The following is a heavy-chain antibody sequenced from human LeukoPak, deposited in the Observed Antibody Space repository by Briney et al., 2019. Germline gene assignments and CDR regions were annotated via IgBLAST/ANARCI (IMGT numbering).Heavy chain of an antibody. V-gene: IGHV3-7*01. Sequence: AGGSLTLSCAASGFTFNIYWMMWVRQAPGKGLEWVAYIRGDGSANHYVDSVRGRFTISRDNAENSLYLKMNSLRTEDTAVYYCARDAGFGGNSDFWGQGTLVSVSS. J-gene: IGHJ4*02. D-gene: IGHD4-23*01. CDR2: IRGDGSAN. CDR1: GFTFNIYW. CDR3: ARDAGFGGNSDF.